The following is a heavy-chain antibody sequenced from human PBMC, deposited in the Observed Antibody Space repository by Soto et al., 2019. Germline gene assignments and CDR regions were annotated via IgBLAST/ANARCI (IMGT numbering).Heavy chain of an antibody. CDR2: FDPEDGET. V-gene: IGHV1-24*01. Sequence: AALKVSCKVSGYTITELSMHWGRKAPGKGLEWMGGFDPEDGETIYAQKFQGRVTMTEDTSTDTAYMELSSLRSEDTAVYYCATTMITFGGVYVNWFDPWGQGTLVTVSS. CDR3: ATTMITFGGVYVNWFDP. CDR1: GYTITELS. D-gene: IGHD3-16*01. J-gene: IGHJ5*02.